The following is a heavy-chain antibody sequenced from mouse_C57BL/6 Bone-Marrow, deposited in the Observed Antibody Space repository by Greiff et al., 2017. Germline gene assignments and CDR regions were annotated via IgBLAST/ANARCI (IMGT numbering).Heavy chain of an antibody. CDR2: IYPRSGNT. CDR1: GYTFTSYG. CDR3: ARRRDYGNPWFAY. V-gene: IGHV1-81*01. Sequence: VKLQQSGAELARPGASVKLSCKASGYTFTSYGISWVKQRTGQGLEWIGEIYPRSGNTYYNEKFKGKATLTADKSSSTAYMELRSLTSEDSAVYFCARRRDYGNPWFAYWGQGTLVTVSA. J-gene: IGHJ3*01. D-gene: IGHD2-1*01.